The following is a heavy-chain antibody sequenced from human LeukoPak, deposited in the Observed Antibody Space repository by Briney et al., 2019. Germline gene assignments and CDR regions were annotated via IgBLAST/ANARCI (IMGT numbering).Heavy chain of an antibody. Sequence: SVKVSCRASGGTFSSYTISWVRQAPGQGLEWMGRIIPILGIANYAQKFQGRVTITADKSTSTAYMELSSLRSEDTAVYYCAREAGYSYGTFDYWGQGTLVTVSS. CDR3: AREAGYSYGTFDY. CDR2: IIPILGIA. V-gene: IGHV1-69*04. CDR1: GGTFSSYT. J-gene: IGHJ4*02. D-gene: IGHD5-18*01.